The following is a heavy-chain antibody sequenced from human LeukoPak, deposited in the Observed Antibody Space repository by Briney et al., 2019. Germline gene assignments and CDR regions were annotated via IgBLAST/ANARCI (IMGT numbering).Heavy chain of an antibody. Sequence: GSLRLSCAASGFTFSSYEMNWVRQAPGKGLEWIGSIYYSGSTYYNPSLKSRVTISVDTSKNQFSLELSSVTAADTAVYFCARGRVSSSSWYSTYYYYFYMDVWGKGTTVTVSS. CDR1: GFTFSSYE. J-gene: IGHJ6*03. CDR2: IYYSGST. D-gene: IGHD6-13*01. CDR3: ARGRVSSSSWYSTYYYYFYMDV. V-gene: IGHV4-39*07.